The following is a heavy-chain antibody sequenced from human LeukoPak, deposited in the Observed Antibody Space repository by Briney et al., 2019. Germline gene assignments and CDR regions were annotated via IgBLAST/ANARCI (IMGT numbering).Heavy chain of an antibody. CDR1: NFIVSNNY. J-gene: IGHJ4*02. CDR2: VYTGGST. V-gene: IGHV3-53*01. CDR3: VKASPGGGHFVY. Sequence: GGSLRHSCAASNFIVSNNYMSWVRQAPGKGLEWVSVVYTGGSTYYADSVKGRFTVSKDTSDNTLYLQMNSLRVDDTAVYYCVKASPGGGHFVYWGQGALVTVSS.